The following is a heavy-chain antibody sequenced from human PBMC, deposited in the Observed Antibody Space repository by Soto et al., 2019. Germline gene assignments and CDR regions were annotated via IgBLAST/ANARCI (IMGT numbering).Heavy chain of an antibody. V-gene: IGHV1-69*13. D-gene: IGHD6-19*01. CDR1: RVAFSKFI. Sequence: SVKVSCKASRVAFSKFIVTWVRQAPGLGLEWVGGTIPIFGTANYAQKFQGRVTITADESTGTSYMEVNNLRSEDTAVYYCAKVRYSSPMGYYYGMDVWGQGTTVTVSS. CDR2: TIPIFGTA. J-gene: IGHJ6*02. CDR3: AKVRYSSPMGYYYGMDV.